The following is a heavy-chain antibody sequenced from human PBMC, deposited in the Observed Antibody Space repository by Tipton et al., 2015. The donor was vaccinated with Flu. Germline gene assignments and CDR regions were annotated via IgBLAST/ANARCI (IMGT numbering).Heavy chain of an antibody. J-gene: IGHJ5*02. V-gene: IGHV4-61*02. CDR2: MYTRGTS. Sequence: TLSLTCTVSGGSISGGDYYWSWIRQPAGKGLEWLGRMYTRGTSNYNPSLKSRLTISLDTSKNQFSLRLTSVTAADTAVYYCARQGWENFDWLFQGWFDPWGQGTLVTVSS. CDR1: GGSISGGDYY. CDR3: ARQGWENFDWLFQGWFDP. D-gene: IGHD3-9*01.